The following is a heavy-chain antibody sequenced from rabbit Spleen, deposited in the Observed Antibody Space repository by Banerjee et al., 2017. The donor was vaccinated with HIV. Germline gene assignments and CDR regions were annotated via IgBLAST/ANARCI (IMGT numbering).Heavy chain of an antibody. CDR1: GFSFNNNYV. V-gene: IGHV1S45*01. D-gene: IGHD8-1*01. CDR2: IYAGSSGST. J-gene: IGHJ6*01. Sequence: EQLEESGGDLVKPGASLTLTCTASGFSFNNNYVMCWVRQAPGKGLEWIACIYAGSSGSTYYASGAKGRFTISKTSSTTVTLQMTSLTAADTATYFCARDTGSSFSTYGMDLWGPGTLVTVS. CDR3: ARDTGSSFSTYGMDL.